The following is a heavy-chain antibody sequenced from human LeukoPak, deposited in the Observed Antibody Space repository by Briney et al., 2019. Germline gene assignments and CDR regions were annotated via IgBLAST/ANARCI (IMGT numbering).Heavy chain of an antibody. CDR2: IAPSDSYT. V-gene: IGHV5-10-1*01. CDR3: VRQPPGVYDTTQNWFDP. J-gene: IGHJ5*02. D-gene: IGHD3-22*01. Sequence: GESLKISCKGSGYSFPSYWITWVRQVPGKGLEWMGRIAPSDSYTNYNPSFEGHVTMSVEKSITTVYLQWSSLRASGTAMYYCVRQPPGVYDTTQNWFDPWGQGTLVTVSS. CDR1: GYSFPSYW.